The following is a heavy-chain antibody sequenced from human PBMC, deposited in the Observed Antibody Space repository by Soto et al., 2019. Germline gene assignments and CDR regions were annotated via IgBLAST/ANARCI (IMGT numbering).Heavy chain of an antibody. CDR3: ARLDATGARF. J-gene: IGHJ4*02. CDR1: GYSFSSNW. V-gene: IGHV5-51*01. CDR2: IFPDDSDS. Sequence: GESLKISCICSGYSFSSNWIAWVRQMPGRGLEWMGIIFPDDSDSTYSPSFQGHVSMSVDKSISTVYLQWRGLKASDTAMYYCARLDATGARFWGQGTRVTVLL. D-gene: IGHD6-6*01.